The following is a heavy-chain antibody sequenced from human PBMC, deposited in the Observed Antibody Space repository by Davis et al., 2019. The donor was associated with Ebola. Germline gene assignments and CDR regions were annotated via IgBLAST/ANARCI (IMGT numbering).Heavy chain of an antibody. CDR2: ISSSSSYI. J-gene: IGHJ4*02. Sequence: GGSLRLSCAASGFTFDDYAMHWVRQAPGKGLEWVSSISSSSSYIYYADSVKGRFTISRDNAKNSLYLQMNSLRAEDTAVYYCARDSTYYYDSSGYYFVILGDYWGQGTLVTVSS. D-gene: IGHD3-22*01. CDR3: ARDSTYYYDSSGYYFVILGDY. V-gene: IGHV3-21*01. CDR1: GFTFDDYA.